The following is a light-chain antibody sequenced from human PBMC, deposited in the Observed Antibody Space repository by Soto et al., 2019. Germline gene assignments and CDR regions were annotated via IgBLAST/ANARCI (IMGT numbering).Light chain of an antibody. CDR2: AAS. Sequence: AIQMTQSPSSLSASVGDRVTITCRASQDIRHDLGWYQQKPGKAPKLLIYAASSLQSGVPSRFGGSGSGTDFTLTISSLQPDDFATYYCQHYNSYSEAFGQGTKVDI. CDR3: QHYNSYSEA. CDR1: QDIRHD. V-gene: IGKV1-6*01. J-gene: IGKJ1*01.